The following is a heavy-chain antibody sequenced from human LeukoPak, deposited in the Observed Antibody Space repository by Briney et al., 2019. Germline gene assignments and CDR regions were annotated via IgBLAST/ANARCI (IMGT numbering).Heavy chain of an antibody. V-gene: IGHV4-59*01. CDR3: ASSRPGNYYYYYGMDV. Sequence: SETLSLTCTVSGGSISSYYWSWIRQPPGKGLEWIGYIYYSGSTNYNPSLKSRVTISVDTSKNQFSLKLSSVTAADTAVYYCASSRPGNYYYYYGMDVWGQGTTVTVSS. CDR2: IYYSGST. J-gene: IGHJ6*02. CDR1: GGSISSYY.